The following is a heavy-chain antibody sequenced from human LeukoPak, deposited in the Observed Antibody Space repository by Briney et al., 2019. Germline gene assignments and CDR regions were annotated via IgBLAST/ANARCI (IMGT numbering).Heavy chain of an antibody. CDR3: ARETGGAVGSTDFDY. CDR2: ISYDGTNK. Sequence: GGSLRLSCAASGFTFSSYAMHWVRQAPGKGLEWVAVISYDGTNKYYADSVKGRFTISRDNSKNTLSLQMNTLRVEDTAVYYCARETGGAVGSTDFDYWGQGTLVTVSS. CDR1: GFTFSSYA. V-gene: IGHV3-30-3*01. J-gene: IGHJ4*02. D-gene: IGHD4-17*01.